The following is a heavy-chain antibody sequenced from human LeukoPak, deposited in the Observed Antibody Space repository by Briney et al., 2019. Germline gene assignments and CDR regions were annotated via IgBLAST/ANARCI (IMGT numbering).Heavy chain of an antibody. V-gene: IGHV3-7*03. D-gene: IGHD3-3*01. J-gene: IGHJ3*02. CDR3: AKDSATPHYDFWSGYYRSDAFDI. Sequence: PGGSLRLSCAASGFTFTNYWMSWVRQASGKGLEWVASIKEDGSDKYYVDSVKGRFTISRDNSKNTLYLQMNSLRAEDTAVYYCAKDSATPHYDFWSGYYRSDAFDIWGQGTMVTVSS. CDR2: IKEDGSDK. CDR1: GFTFTNYW.